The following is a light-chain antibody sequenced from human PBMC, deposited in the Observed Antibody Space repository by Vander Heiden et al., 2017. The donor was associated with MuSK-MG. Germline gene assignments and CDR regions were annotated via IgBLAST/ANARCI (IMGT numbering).Light chain of an antibody. CDR1: QSVSSDY. V-gene: IGKV3-20*01. CDR3: QHYGTSPPYT. J-gene: IGKJ2*01. Sequence: EIVLPQSPVTLSLSPGDRATLSCRASQSVSSDYLAWYQQKPGQAPRLLIYGASSSATGIPDRFSGSGSSTAFTLTISRREPEDFAVYYCQHYGTSPPYTFGQGTKLEIK. CDR2: GAS.